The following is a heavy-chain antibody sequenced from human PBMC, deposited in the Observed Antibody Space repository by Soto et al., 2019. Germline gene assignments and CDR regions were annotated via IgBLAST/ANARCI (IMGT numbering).Heavy chain of an antibody. CDR1: GFTFSSYA. Sequence: PGGSLRLSCAASGFTFSSYAMSWVRQAPGKGLECVSAISGSGGSTYYADSVKGRFTISRDNSKNTLYLQMNSLRAEDTAVYYCAKDEDSSSLVNPAYYYYGMDVWGQGTTVTVS. D-gene: IGHD6-13*01. CDR2: ISGSGGST. CDR3: AKDEDSSSLVNPAYYYYGMDV. J-gene: IGHJ6*02. V-gene: IGHV3-23*01.